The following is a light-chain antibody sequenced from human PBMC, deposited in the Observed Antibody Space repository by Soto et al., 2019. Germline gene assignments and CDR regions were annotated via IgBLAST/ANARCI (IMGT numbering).Light chain of an antibody. Sequence: QSALTQPASVSGSPGQSITISCTGNSSDVGAYNFVSWYQQHPGKVPKLMIFDVRSRPSGVSDRFSGSNAGNKASLTISGLQAEDGGDYYCSSYTSSSTHVFGSGTKLTVL. CDR3: SSYTSSSTHV. CDR1: SSDVGAYNF. J-gene: IGLJ1*01. V-gene: IGLV2-14*03. CDR2: DVR.